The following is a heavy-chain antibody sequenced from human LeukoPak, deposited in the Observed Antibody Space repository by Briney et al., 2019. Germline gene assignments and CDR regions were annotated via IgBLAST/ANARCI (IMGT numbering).Heavy chain of an antibody. CDR1: GGPMRRGSYY. D-gene: IGHD6-19*01. CDR2: IYYTGST. V-gene: IGHV4-39*01. J-gene: IGHJ4*02. Sequence: SETLSLTRTVPGGPMRRGSYYWGWIRQPPGKGLEWIGRIYYTGSTYYNPSLNSRVTISADMSKDQFSLKLTSVTAADTAVFYCARSNGWYYFDSWGQGTLVTVSS. CDR3: ARSNGWYYFDS.